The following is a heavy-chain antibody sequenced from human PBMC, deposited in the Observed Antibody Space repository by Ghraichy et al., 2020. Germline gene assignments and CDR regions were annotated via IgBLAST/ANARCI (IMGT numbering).Heavy chain of an antibody. CDR1: GFTVSSNY. CDR2: IYSGGST. CDR3: ARGGVVRGPTDY. D-gene: IGHD3-10*01. J-gene: IGHJ4*02. V-gene: IGHV3-53*01. Sequence: GGSLRLSCVASGFTVSSNYMSWVRQAPGKGLEWVSVIYSGGSTYYADSVKGRFTISRDNSKNTLYLQMNSLRAEDTAVYYCARGGVVRGPTDYWGQGTLVTVSS.